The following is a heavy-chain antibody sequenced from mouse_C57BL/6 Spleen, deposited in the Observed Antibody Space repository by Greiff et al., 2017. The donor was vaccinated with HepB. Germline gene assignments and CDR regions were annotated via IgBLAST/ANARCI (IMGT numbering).Heavy chain of an antibody. CDR1: GFSFNTYA. CDR2: IRSKSNNYAT. Sequence: EVQVVESGGGLVQPKGSLKLSCAASGFSFNTYAMNWVRQAPGQGLEWVARIRSKSNNYATYYADSVKDRFTISRDDSESMLYLQMNNLKTEDTAMYYCVRSTTVVPFDYWGQGTTLTVSS. J-gene: IGHJ2*01. CDR3: VRSTTVVPFDY. V-gene: IGHV10-1*01. D-gene: IGHD1-1*01.